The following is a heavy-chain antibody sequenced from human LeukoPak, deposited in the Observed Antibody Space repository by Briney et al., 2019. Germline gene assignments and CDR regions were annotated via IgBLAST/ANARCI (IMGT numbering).Heavy chain of an antibody. D-gene: IGHD6-13*01. CDR3: ATSNYVAAALGYFDY. J-gene: IGHJ4*02. CDR2: IKPSGGDT. V-gene: IGHV1-46*01. CDR1: GYTFTDYN. Sequence: ASVKVSCKTSGYTFTDYNLHWVRQAPGQRLEWMGIIKPSGGDTSYAQTFQGRVFMTTDTSTSTAYMELRSLRSDDTAVYYCATSNYVAAALGYFDYWGQGTLVTVSS.